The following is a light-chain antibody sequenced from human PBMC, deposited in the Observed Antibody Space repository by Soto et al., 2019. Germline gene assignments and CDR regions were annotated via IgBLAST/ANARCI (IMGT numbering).Light chain of an antibody. V-gene: IGKV1-5*03. CDR2: KAY. J-gene: IGKJ1*01. Sequence: DIQMTQSPSTRSGSVGDRVTITCRASQTISSWLAWYPQKPGKAPKPLIYKAYTLKSGVPSMFAGSGAGTECTRSISSLQPDDVATAYCRHYNSYSEAFCQGTKVDIK. CDR1: QTISSW. CDR3: RHYNSYSEA.